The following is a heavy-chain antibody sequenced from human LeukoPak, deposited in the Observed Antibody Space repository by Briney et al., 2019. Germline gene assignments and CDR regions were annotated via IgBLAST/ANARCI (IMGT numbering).Heavy chain of an antibody. D-gene: IGHD4-23*01. V-gene: IGHV4-39*07. CDR2: IYYSGST. CDR3: ARVVTGYYMDV. CDR1: GGSISSSSYY. J-gene: IGHJ6*03. Sequence: AETLSLTCTVSGGSISSSSYYWGWIRQPPGKGLECIGSIYYSGSTYYNPPLKSRVTISVDTCKNQFSLKLNSVTAADTAVYYCARVVTGYYMDVWGKGTTVTVSS.